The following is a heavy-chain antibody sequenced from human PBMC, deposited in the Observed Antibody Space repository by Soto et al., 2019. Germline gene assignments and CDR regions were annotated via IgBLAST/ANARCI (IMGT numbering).Heavy chain of an antibody. D-gene: IGHD5-18*01. CDR3: ARDSGGYSYGYAHAFYI. V-gene: IGHV1-69*19. CDR1: GGTFSSYA. Sequence: QVQLVQSGAEVKKPGSSVKVSCKASGGTFSSYAISWVRQAPGQGLEWMGGIILIFGSANYAQKFQGRVTITADESTITAYMELSSLRSEDTAVDYGARDSGGYSYGYAHAFYIWGQGTMVTVSS. CDR2: IILIFGSA. J-gene: IGHJ3*02.